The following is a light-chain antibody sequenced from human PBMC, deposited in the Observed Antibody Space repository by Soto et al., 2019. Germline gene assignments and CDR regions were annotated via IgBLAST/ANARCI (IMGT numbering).Light chain of an antibody. CDR2: ATS. CDR3: QQYGDWPLT. J-gene: IGKJ4*01. V-gene: IGKV3-15*01. Sequence: EIVVTQSPATLSVSPGERATLSCRASQSVGNNFAWYQQKPGQAPRLLIFATSTRATGVPARFSGSGSGTEFTLTISSLQSEDFAVYYCQQYGDWPLTVVGGAKVE. CDR1: QSVGNN.